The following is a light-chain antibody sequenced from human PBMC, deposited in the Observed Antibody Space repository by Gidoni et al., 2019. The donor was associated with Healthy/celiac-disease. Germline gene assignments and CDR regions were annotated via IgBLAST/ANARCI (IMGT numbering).Light chain of an antibody. CDR1: QSVLYSSNNKNY. V-gene: IGKV4-1*01. J-gene: IGKJ1*01. CDR2: WAS. CDR3: QQYYSTPGT. Sequence: DIVMTQSPDSLAVSLGERATINCKSSQSVLYSSNNKNYLAWYQQTPGQPPKLLIYWASTRESGVPDRFSGSGSGTDFTLTISSLQAEDVAVYYCQQYYSTPGTFGQGTKVEIK.